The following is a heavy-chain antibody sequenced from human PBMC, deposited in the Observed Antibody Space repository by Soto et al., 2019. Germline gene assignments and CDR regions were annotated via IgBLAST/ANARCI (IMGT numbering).Heavy chain of an antibody. J-gene: IGHJ4*02. D-gene: IGHD2-15*01. Sequence: SLRLSCVASGSSSDPFTMHWVRELPGKGLEWVAGLSWDRSTVAYADSVQGRFPISRDHAKNSVDLLMDSLRPDDTALYFCAVGSPDIVVLPSSIYFTSWGPGTQVTVSS. V-gene: IGHV3-9*02. CDR1: GSSSDPFT. CDR3: AVGSPDIVVLPSSIYFTS. CDR2: LSWDRSTV.